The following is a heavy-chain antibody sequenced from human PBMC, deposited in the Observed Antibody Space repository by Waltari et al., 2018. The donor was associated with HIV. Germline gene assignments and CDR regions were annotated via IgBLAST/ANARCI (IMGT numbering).Heavy chain of an antibody. V-gene: IGHV3-33*01. D-gene: IGHD6-13*01. CDR1: GIPFSGYG. CDR3: ARDPWDIAADLYYYYGMDV. J-gene: IGHJ6*02. Sequence: QEQLVESGGGVVQPGRSLRLSCAASGIPFSGYGMHGVRQAPGKGLEWVAVIWYDGGNKYYADSVKGRFTISRDNSKNTLYLQMNSLRAEDTAVYYCARDPWDIAADLYYYYGMDVWGQGTTVTVSS. CDR2: IWYDGGNK.